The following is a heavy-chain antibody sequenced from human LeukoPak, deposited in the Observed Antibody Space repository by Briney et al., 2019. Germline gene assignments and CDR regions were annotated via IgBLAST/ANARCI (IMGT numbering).Heavy chain of an antibody. CDR3: ARATPYNWFDP. CDR2: IYYSGRT. CDR1: GGSISSSSYY. J-gene: IGHJ5*02. V-gene: IGHV4-39*01. Sequence: SETLSLTCTVSGGSISSSSYYWGWIRQPPGKGLEWIGSIYYSGRTYYNPSLMSRFTISVDTSKNQFSLKLSSVTAADTAVYYCARATPYNWFDPWGQGTLVTVSS.